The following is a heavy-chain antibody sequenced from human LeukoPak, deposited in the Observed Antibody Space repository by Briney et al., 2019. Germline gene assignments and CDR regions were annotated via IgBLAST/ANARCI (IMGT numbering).Heavy chain of an antibody. Sequence: GASVKVSCKASGYTFTSYGISWVRQAPGQGLEWMGWIGAYNGNTNYAQKLQGRVTMTTDTSTSTAYMELRSLRSDDTAVYYSAKSLPTSYYDSSGYGTFDWFDPWGQGTLVTVSS. CDR1: GYTFTSYG. J-gene: IGHJ5*02. V-gene: IGHV1-18*01. D-gene: IGHD3-22*01. CDR2: IGAYNGNT. CDR3: AKSLPTSYYDSSGYGTFDWFDP.